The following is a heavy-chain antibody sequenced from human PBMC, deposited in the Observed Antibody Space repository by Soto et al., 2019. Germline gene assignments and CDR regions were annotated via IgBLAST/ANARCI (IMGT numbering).Heavy chain of an antibody. CDR1: GRSISGYY. V-gene: IGHV4-34*01. J-gene: IGHJ4*02. CDR3: ARDKITGLFDY. D-gene: IGHD2-8*02. Sequence: PSETLSLTCAVYGRSISGYYCTWIRQPPGTELEWSGEINHSGSTNYNPSLKSRVTISVDTSKNQSSLKLTSVTAADTAVYYCARDKITGLFDYWGQGTLVTVSS. CDR2: INHSGST.